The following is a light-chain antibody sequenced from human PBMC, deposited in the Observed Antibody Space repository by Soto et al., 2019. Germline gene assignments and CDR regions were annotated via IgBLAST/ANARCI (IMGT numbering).Light chain of an antibody. CDR2: FDV. CDR3: AAWDGSLNDYV. V-gene: IGLV1-36*01. CDR1: SSNIGNNA. Sequence: QSALTQPPSVSASPRQRVTISCSGSSSNIGNNAVNWYQQLPGKAPKLLIYFDVLLPSGVSNRFSGSKSGTSASLAISGLQSEDEADYYCAAWDGSLNDYVFGTGTKLTVL. J-gene: IGLJ1*01.